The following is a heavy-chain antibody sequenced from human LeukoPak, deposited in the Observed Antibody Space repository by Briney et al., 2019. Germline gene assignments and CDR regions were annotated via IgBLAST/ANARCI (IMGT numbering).Heavy chain of an antibody. CDR1: GYSFTSYW. J-gene: IGHJ6*03. CDR3: ARHSLRSLPDMDV. D-gene: IGHD3-3*01. Sequence: GESLKISCKGSGYSFTSYWIGWVRQMPGKGLEWMGIIYPGDSDTRYSPSFQGQVTISADKSISTAYLQWSSLKASDTAMYYCARHSLRSLPDMDVWGKGTTVTVSS. CDR2: IYPGDSDT. V-gene: IGHV5-51*01.